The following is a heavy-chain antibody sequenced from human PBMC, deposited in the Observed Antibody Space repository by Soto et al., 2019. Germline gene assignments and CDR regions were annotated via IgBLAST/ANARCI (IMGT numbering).Heavy chain of an antibody. J-gene: IGHJ4*02. V-gene: IGHV4-30-4*01. CDR1: VGPIRSGDYY. Sequence: SETLSLICTVSVGPIRSGDYYWSWIRQPPGKGLEWIVYIYYCGSTYYNPSLKSRVTISVDTSKSQFSLKLSSVTAADTAVYYCARDLGHCSSTSCPGDSGYDLYGYWGQGTLVTVSS. CDR2: IYYCGST. D-gene: IGHD2-2*01. CDR3: ARDLGHCSSTSCPGDSGYDLYGY.